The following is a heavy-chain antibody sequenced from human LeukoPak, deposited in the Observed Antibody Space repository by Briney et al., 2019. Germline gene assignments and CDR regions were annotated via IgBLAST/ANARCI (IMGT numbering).Heavy chain of an antibody. CDR2: ISGSGGST. CDR3: AKSPIVVVTLFDY. Sequence: GRSLRLSCAASGFTFSSYAMSWVRQAPGKGLEWVSAISGSGGSTYYADSVKGRFTISRDNSKNTLYLQMNSLRAEDTAVYYCAKSPIVVVTLFDYWGQGTLVTVSS. V-gene: IGHV3-23*01. CDR1: GFTFSSYA. J-gene: IGHJ4*02. D-gene: IGHD3-22*01.